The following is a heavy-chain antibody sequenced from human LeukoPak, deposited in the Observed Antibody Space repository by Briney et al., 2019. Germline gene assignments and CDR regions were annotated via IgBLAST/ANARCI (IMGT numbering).Heavy chain of an antibody. J-gene: IGHJ6*02. CDR2: ISYDGGNK. Sequence: GGSLRLSCAASGFTFSSYGIHWVRQAPGKGLEWVAVISYDGGNKYYADSVKGRFTISRDNSKNTLYLQMNSLRAEDTAVYYCARSYYYYSMDVWGQGTTVTVSS. V-gene: IGHV3-30*03. CDR3: ARSYYYYSMDV. CDR1: GFTFSSYG.